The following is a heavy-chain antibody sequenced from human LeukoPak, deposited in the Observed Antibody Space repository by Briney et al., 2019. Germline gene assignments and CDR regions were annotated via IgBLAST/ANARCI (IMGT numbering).Heavy chain of an antibody. Sequence: GASVKVSCKASGYTFTSYGISWVRQAPGQGLEWMGWISAYNGNTNYAQKLQGRVTMTTDTSTSTAYMELRSLRSDDTAVNYCARGRRITIFGVVIDFDYWGQGTLVTVSS. J-gene: IGHJ4*02. D-gene: IGHD3-3*01. CDR2: ISAYNGNT. CDR3: ARGRRITIFGVVIDFDY. CDR1: GYTFTSYG. V-gene: IGHV1-18*01.